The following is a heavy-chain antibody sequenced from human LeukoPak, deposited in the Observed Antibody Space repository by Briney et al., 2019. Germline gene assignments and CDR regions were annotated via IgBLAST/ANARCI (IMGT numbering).Heavy chain of an antibody. V-gene: IGHV3-48*01. J-gene: IGHJ4*02. Sequence: GGSLRLSCAASGSTFSYYNMNWVRQAPGKGLEWVSYIGSTGSTIYYADSVKGRFTISRDNAKNSLYLQMNSLRAEDTAVYYCARESHVGATSYFDYWGQGTLVTVSS. CDR3: ARESHVGATSYFDY. CDR1: GSTFSYYN. CDR2: IGSTGSTI. D-gene: IGHD1-26*01.